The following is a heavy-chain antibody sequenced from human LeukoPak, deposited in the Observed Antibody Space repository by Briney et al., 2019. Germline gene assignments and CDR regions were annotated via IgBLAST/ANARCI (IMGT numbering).Heavy chain of an antibody. CDR2: IIPIFGTA. CDR3: ARDVNSRGPSDY. D-gene: IGHD2/OR15-2a*01. CDR1: GGTFSSYA. J-gene: IGHJ4*02. V-gene: IGHV1-69*05. Sequence: ASVKVSCKASGGTFSSYAISWVRQAPGQGLEWMGGIIPIFGTANYAQKFQGRVTITTDESTSTAYMELSSLRSEDTAVYYCARDVNSRGPSDYWGQGTLVTVSS.